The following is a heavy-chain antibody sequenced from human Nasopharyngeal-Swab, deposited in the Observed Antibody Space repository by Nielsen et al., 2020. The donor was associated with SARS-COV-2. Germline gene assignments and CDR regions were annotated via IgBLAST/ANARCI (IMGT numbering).Heavy chain of an antibody. V-gene: IGHV4-30-4*01. Sequence: WIRQPPGKGLEWIGYIYYSGSTYYNPSLKSRVTISVDTSKNQFSLKLSSVTAADTAVYYCARAVGVDYYDSSGYYPPSWFDPWGQGTLVTVS. CDR2: IYYSGST. CDR3: ARAVGVDYYDSSGYYPPSWFDP. J-gene: IGHJ5*02. D-gene: IGHD3-22*01.